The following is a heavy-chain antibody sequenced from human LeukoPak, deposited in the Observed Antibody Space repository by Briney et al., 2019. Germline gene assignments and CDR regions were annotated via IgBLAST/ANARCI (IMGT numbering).Heavy chain of an antibody. CDR2: IKSKTEGGTT. V-gene: IGHV3-15*01. CDR3: TTDQYYYDSSGYYTWTIDY. D-gene: IGHD3-22*01. J-gene: IGHJ4*02. Sequence: GGSLRLSCAASGFTFSNAWMSWVRQAPGKGLEWVGRIKSKTEGGTTDYAAPVKGRFTISRDDSKNTLYPQMNSLKTEDTAVYYCTTDQYYYDSSGYYTWTIDYWGQGTLVTVSS. CDR1: GFTFSNAW.